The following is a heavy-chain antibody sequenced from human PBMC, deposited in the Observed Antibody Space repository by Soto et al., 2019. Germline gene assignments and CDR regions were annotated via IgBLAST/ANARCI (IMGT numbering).Heavy chain of an antibody. J-gene: IGHJ4*01. CDR2: NIPMLDRT. Sequence: QVQLVQSGAEVKRPGSSVKVSCKSSGGSFNSFHFNWVRQAPGQGLEWMGRNIPMLDRTQYAQMFQGRVTITADKSTGTAYMEMSGLESVYTAVYYCARGTVTLFGVVTPPDYWVHVTLVTVSS. D-gene: IGHD3-3*01. CDR1: GGSFNSFH. CDR3: ARGTVTLFGVVTPPDY. V-gene: IGHV1-69*08.